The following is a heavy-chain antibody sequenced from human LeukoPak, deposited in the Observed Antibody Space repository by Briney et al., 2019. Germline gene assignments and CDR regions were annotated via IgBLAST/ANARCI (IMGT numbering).Heavy chain of an antibody. CDR3: ARGSYSGSQAGLDI. J-gene: IGHJ3*02. Sequence: SETLSLTCTVTGGSITSNPYYWGWIRQPPGKGLEWIGYIYHTGNSDYNPSLKSRVTISIDTSKNQFSLTLSSVTAADTAVYYCARGSYSGSQAGLDIWGQGTMVTVSS. CDR2: IYHTGNS. D-gene: IGHD1-26*01. V-gene: IGHV4-61*05. CDR1: GGSITSNPYY.